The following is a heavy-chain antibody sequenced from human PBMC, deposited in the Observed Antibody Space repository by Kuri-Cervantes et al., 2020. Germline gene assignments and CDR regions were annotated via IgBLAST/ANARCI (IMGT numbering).Heavy chain of an antibody. CDR2: ISYDGSNK. J-gene: IGHJ4*02. V-gene: IGHV3-30-3*01. Sequence: GESLKISCAASGFTFSSYAMHWVRQAPGKGLEWVAVISYDGSNKYYADSVEGRFTISRDNSKNTLYLQMNSLRTEDTAVYYCGRGTDYGDYAGLDYWGQGTLVTVSS. CDR3: GRGTDYGDYAGLDY. D-gene: IGHD4-17*01. CDR1: GFTFSSYA.